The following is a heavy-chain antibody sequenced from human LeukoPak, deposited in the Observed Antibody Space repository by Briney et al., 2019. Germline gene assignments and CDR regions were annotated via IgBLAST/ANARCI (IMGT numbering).Heavy chain of an antibody. CDR1: GGSISSYY. D-gene: IGHD3-3*01. CDR2: IYYSGST. Sequence: PSETLSLTCTVPGGSISSYYWSWIRQPPGKGLEWIGYIYYSGSTNYNPSLKSRVTISVDTSKNQFSLKLSSVTAADTAVYYCAREADDFWSGYPTYYYYYGMDVWGQGTTVTVSS. J-gene: IGHJ6*02. CDR3: AREADDFWSGYPTYYYYYGMDV. V-gene: IGHV4-59*01.